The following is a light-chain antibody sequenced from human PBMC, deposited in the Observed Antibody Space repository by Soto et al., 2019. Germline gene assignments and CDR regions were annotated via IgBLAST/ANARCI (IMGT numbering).Light chain of an antibody. Sequence: DIQMTQSPSTLSASVGGRVTITCRASQSIINWLAWYQQKPGKAPKLLIYDASSLESGVPSRFSGSRSGTEFTLTINSLQPDDFATYYCQQYNSYATFGQGTKVDIK. CDR1: QSIINW. V-gene: IGKV1-5*01. CDR2: DAS. CDR3: QQYNSYAT. J-gene: IGKJ1*01.